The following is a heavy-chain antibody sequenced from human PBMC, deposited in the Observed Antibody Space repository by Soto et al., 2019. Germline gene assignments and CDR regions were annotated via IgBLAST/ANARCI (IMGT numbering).Heavy chain of an antibody. CDR2: INPSGGST. CDR3: ARVRRYFDWLFPTPDYYYYGMDV. V-gene: IGHV1-46*03. CDR1: GYTFTSYY. Sequence: ASVKVSCKASGYTFTSYYMHWVRQAPGQGLEWVGIINPSGGSTSYAQKFQGRVTMTRDTSTSTVYMELSSLRSEDTAVYYCARVRRYFDWLFPTPDYYYYGMDVWGQGTTVTAP. J-gene: IGHJ6*02. D-gene: IGHD3-9*01.